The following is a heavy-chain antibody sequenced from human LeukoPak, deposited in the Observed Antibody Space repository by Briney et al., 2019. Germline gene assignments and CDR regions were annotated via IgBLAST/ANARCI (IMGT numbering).Heavy chain of an antibody. Sequence: GESLKISCKGSGYSFTSYWIGWVRQMPGKGLEWMGIIYPGDSDTRYSPSFQGQVAISADKSISTAYLQWSSLKASDTAVYYCARILTIFGVVLDVWGKGTTVTVSS. CDR3: ARILTIFGVVLDV. D-gene: IGHD3-3*01. CDR2: IYPGDSDT. J-gene: IGHJ6*04. CDR1: GYSFTSYW. V-gene: IGHV5-51*01.